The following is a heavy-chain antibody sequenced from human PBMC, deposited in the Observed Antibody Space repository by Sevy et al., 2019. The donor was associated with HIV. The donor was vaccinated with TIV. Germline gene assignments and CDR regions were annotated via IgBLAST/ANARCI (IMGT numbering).Heavy chain of an antibody. V-gene: IGHV3-15*01. J-gene: IGHJ4*02. CDR1: GFTFSNAW. CDR3: TTGWYYYDSSGYYTPGPLSAYYFDY. D-gene: IGHD3-22*01. CDR2: IKSKTDGGTT. Sequence: GGSLRLSCAASGFTFSNAWMSWVRQAPGKGLEWVGRIKSKTDGGTTDYAAPVKGSFTISRYNSKNTLYLQMNSLKTAVTAMYYCTTGWYYYDSSGYYTPGPLSAYYFDYWGQGNLVTVSS.